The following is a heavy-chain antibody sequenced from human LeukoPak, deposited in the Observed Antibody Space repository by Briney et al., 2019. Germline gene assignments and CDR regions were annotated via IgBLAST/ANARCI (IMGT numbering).Heavy chain of an antibody. Sequence: SVKVSCKASGGTFSSYAISWVRQAPGQGLEWMGRIIPILGIANYAQKFQGRVTITADKSTSTAYMELSSLRSEDTAVYYCARDHDRRAFDIWGQGTMVTVAS. V-gene: IGHV1-69*04. J-gene: IGHJ3*02. CDR2: IIPILGIA. CDR1: GGTFSSYA. D-gene: IGHD1-1*01. CDR3: ARDHDRRAFDI.